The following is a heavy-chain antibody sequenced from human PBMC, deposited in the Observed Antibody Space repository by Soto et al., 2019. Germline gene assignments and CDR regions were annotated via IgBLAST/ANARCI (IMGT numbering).Heavy chain of an antibody. CDR3: VRDDNSGYFYVDY. V-gene: IGHV3-30*03. Sequence: GGSLRLSCAASGFPFRSYGMHWVRQAPGKGLEWVALILKDGSKKYYADSVKGRFTVSRDNSENTLYLQMNSLRAEDTAVFYCVRDDNSGYFYVDYWGQGTLVTVSS. CDR2: ILKDGSKK. D-gene: IGHD3-22*01. J-gene: IGHJ4*02. CDR1: GFPFRSYG.